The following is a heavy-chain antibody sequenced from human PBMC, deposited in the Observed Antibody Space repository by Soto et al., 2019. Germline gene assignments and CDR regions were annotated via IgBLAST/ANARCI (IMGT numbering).Heavy chain of an antibody. V-gene: IGHV5-51*01. D-gene: IGHD3-10*01. J-gene: IGHJ4*02. CDR3: ASITMVRGVISQFDY. CDR2: IYPGDSDT. CDR1: GYSFTSYW. Sequence: PGESLKISCKGSGYSFTSYWIGWVRQMPGKGLEWMGIIYPGDSDTRYSPSFQGQVTISADKSISTAYLQWSSLKASDTAMYYCASITMVRGVISQFDYWGQGTLVTVSS.